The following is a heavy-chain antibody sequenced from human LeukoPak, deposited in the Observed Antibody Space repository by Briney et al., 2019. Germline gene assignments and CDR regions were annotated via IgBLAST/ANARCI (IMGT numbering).Heavy chain of an antibody. CDR1: GYTFTSYA. J-gene: IGHJ4*02. D-gene: IGHD4-17*01. CDR2: IRTHNGDT. CDR3: ARSVKYGDSRVPQGD. V-gene: IGHV1-18*01. Sequence: ASVTVSCKASGYTFTSYAISWVRQAPGRGLEWMGWIRTHNGDTNYAQNLQGRVTMTTDTSTSTAYMELRSLRSDDTAVYYCARSVKYGDSRVPQGDWGQGTLVTVSS.